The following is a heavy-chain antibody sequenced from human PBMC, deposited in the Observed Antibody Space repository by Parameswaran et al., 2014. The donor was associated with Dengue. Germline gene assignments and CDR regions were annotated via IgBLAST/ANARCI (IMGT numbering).Heavy chain of an antibody. CDR1: GFTFSSYA. J-gene: IGHJ3*02. Sequence: GESLKISCAASGFTFSSYAMTWVRQAPGKGLEWVSAISGSGDGTYYAASVKGRFTISRDNSKNTLYLQMNSLRAEDTAVYYCAKTDSSVWAAFDIWGQGTMVTVSS. D-gene: IGHD3-22*01. CDR3: AKTDSSVWAAFDI. CDR2: ISGSGDGT. V-gene: IGHV3-23*01.